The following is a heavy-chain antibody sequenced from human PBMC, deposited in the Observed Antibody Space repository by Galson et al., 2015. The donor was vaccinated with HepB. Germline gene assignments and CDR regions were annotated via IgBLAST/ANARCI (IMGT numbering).Heavy chain of an antibody. CDR3: ARPLVLNGRFYPGVGPFYI. D-gene: IGHD1-26*01. CDR1: GDSISTSLYY. V-gene: IGHV4-39*01. Sequence: ETLSLTCTVSGDSISTSLYYWAWIRQGPGKDLEWIGSVYYGGTTSYSPSFQGRVAMSVDASKNQLSLTLTSVTAADTAVYYCARPLVLNGRFYPGVGPFYIWGQGTMVTVS. CDR2: VYYGGTT. J-gene: IGHJ3*02.